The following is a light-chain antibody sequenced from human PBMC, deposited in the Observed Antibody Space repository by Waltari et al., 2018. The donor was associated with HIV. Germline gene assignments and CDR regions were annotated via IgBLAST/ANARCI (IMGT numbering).Light chain of an antibody. J-gene: IGLJ3*02. V-gene: IGLV1-47*01. CDR3: AAWTDIMSGWL. CDR2: RGD. Sequence: TQSPSASGAPGQRVTLTCSAVTSNIASSSIYWYQQVPGTAPKLLIFRGDQRPSGVPERFSGSKSGASSSLAISGLQSDDEADYYCAAWTDIMSGWLFGGGTKLTVL. CDR1: TSNIASSS.